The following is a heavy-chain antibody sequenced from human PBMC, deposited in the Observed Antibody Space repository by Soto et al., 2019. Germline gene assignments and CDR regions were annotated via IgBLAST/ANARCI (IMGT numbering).Heavy chain of an antibody. V-gene: IGHV1-18*03. CDR3: ARSGPPAGY. CDR1: GYTFTSYA. J-gene: IGHJ4*02. D-gene: IGHD3-10*01. CDR2: ISAYNGNT. Sequence: APVKVSCKASGYTFTSYAISWVRQAPGQGLEWMGWISAYNGNTNYAQKFQGRVTMTTDTSTTTAYMELRSLSSDDMAVYYCARSGPPAGYWGQGILVTVSS.